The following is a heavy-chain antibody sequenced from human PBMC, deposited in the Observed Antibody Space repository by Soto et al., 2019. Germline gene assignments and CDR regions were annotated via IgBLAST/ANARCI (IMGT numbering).Heavy chain of an antibody. D-gene: IGHD3-9*01. CDR2: TYYRSKWYN. CDR3: ARAASPYFDLLSAFHP. J-gene: IGHJ5*02. V-gene: IGHV6-1*01. CDR1: GDSVSSNSAA. Sequence: SQTLSLTCAISGDSVSSNSAAWNWIRQSPSRGLEWLGRTYYRSKWYNDYAVSVKSRITINPDTSKNQFSLRLTSLSAADTAVYYCARAASPYFDLLSAFHPWGQGTLVTVSS.